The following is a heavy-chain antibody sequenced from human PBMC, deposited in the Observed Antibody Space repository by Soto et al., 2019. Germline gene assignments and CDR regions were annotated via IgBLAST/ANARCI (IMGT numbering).Heavy chain of an antibody. CDR2: ISPNNGNT. V-gene: IGHV1-18*01. CDR1: GFIFSTYD. D-gene: IGHD2-15*01. CDR3: ARVCPEYCSAGGPPGMDV. J-gene: IGHJ6*04. Sequence: QVQLVQSGAEVKKPGASVKVSCKASGFIFSTYDLTWVRQAPGQGLEWMGWISPNNGNTNYPEKFQGRVSMTTDTSTGTAYMELKDLRSDDTAVYYCARVCPEYCSAGGPPGMDVWGSGTTVTVSS.